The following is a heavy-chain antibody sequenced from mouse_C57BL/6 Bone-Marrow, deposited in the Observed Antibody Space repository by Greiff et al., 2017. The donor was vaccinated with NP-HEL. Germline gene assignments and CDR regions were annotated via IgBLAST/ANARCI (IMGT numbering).Heavy chain of an antibody. CDR3: ARGPIGSSYVAMDY. D-gene: IGHD1-1*01. CDR1: GYTFTDYY. J-gene: IGHJ4*01. CDR2: INPNNGGT. V-gene: IGHV1-26*01. Sequence: EVQLQQSGPELVKPGASVKISCKASGYTFTDYYMNWVKQSHGKSLEWIGDINPNNGGTSYNQQFKGKATLTVDKYSSTAYMELRSLTSEDSAVYYCARGPIGSSYVAMDYWGQGTSVTVSS.